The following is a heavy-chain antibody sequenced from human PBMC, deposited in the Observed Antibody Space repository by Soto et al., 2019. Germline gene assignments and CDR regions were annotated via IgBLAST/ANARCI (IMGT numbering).Heavy chain of an antibody. J-gene: IGHJ4*02. CDR3: AKDLREGAGANFDY. D-gene: IGHD6-19*01. CDR1: GFTFRSYA. V-gene: IGHV3-23*01. CDR2: ISGSGGST. Sequence: GGSLRLSCAASGFTFRSYAMSWVRQAPGKGLEWVSAISGSGGSTYYADSVKGRFTISRDNSKNALYLQMNSLRAEDTAGYYCAKDLREGAGANFDYWGQGTLVTVSS.